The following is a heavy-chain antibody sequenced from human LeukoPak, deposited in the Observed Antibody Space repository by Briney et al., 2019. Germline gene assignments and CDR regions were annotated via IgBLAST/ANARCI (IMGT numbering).Heavy chain of an antibody. CDR1: GFTFSTSW. CDR2: FKSDGSST. Sequence: GGSLRLSCAASGFTFSTSWMHWVRQAPGKGLVWVSRFKSDGSSTTYADSVKGRFTISRDNAKNTLYLQMNSLTAEDTAVYYCAKSDWFDPWGQGTLVTVP. J-gene: IGHJ5*02. V-gene: IGHV3-74*01. CDR3: AKSDWFDP.